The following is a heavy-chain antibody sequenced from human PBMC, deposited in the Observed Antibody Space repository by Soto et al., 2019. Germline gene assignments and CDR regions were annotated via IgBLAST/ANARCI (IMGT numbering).Heavy chain of an antibody. V-gene: IGHV1-46*01. D-gene: IGHD6-19*01. CDR3: ARDKYSSGWYVAFEI. CDR2: INPSGGST. J-gene: IGHJ3*02. CDR1: WNRFTSYY. Sequence: GSVKGSCKPSWNRFTSYYIHWVRQAPGQGLEWMGIINPSGGSTSYAQKFQGRVTMTRDTSTSTVYMELSSLRSEDTAVYFCARDKYSSGWYVAFEIWG.